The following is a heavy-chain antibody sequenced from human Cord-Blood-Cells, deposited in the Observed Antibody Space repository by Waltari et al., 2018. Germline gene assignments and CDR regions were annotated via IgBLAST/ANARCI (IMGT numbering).Heavy chain of an antibody. Sequence: VHPQHFGAGLMKRSGRLSLTCAVYGGSFSGYYWSRIRQPPGEGLEWIGEINHSGSTNYNPFLKSRVNISVDTSKNQFSLKLSSVTAEDTAVYYCARGRSGYYYPDYWGQGTLVTVSS. V-gene: IGHV4-34*01. CDR2: INHSGST. D-gene: IGHD3-3*01. J-gene: IGHJ4*02. CDR1: GGSFSGYY. CDR3: ARGRSGYYYPDY.